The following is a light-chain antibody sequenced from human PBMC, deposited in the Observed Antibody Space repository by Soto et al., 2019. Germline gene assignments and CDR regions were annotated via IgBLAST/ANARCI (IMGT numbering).Light chain of an antibody. CDR3: SSYTSSRTAV. J-gene: IGLJ2*01. CDR1: SSDVGGYKY. CDR2: EVS. V-gene: IGLV2-14*01. Sequence: QSVLTQPASVSGSPGQSITISCTGSSSDVGGYKYVSWYQQYPGKAPKLMIYEVSNRPSGVSNRFSGSKSGNTASLTISGLQAEDEADYYCSSYTSSRTAVFGGGTMLTVL.